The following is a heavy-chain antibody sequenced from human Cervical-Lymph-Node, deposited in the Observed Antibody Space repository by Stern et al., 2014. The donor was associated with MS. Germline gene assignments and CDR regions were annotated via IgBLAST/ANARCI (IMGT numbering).Heavy chain of an antibody. CDR2: FDPEDGET. J-gene: IGHJ6*02. D-gene: IGHD3-3*01. Sequence: VQLVQSGAEVKKPGASVKVSCKVSGYTLSELSMHWVRQAPGKGLAWMGGFDPEDGETIYAQRFQGRVSMTEDTSTDTAYMELRSLTFEDTAVYYCATDCDDFRSGYSAPTKGYGLDVWGQGTTVTVTS. V-gene: IGHV1-24*01. CDR1: GYTLSELS. CDR3: ATDCDDFRSGYSAPTKGYGLDV.